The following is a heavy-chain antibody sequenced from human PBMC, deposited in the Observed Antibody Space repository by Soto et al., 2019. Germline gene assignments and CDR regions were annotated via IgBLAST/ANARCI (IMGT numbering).Heavy chain of an antibody. CDR1: GFNFMSYA. CDR2: ISRDGRIT. J-gene: IGHJ4*02. Sequence: PGGSLRLSCSVSGFNFMSYAMHWVRRAPGRRLEHVSAISRDGRITYYAASVNDRFTITRDNSKNTLYLQMSSLSVDDTAVYYCAKDEWGLSGEWLGGYFDHWGQGTQVTVSS. CDR3: AKDEWGLSGEWLGGYFDH. V-gene: IGHV3-64D*06. D-gene: IGHD2-8*02.